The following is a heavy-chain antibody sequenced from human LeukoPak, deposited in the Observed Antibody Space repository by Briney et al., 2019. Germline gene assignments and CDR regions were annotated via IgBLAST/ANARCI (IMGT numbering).Heavy chain of an antibody. V-gene: IGHV3-7*01. D-gene: IGHD6-13*01. CDR1: GFTFSSYA. Sequence: PGGSLRLSCAASGFTFSSYAMHWVRQAPGKGLEWVANIKQDGSEKYYVDSVKGRFTISRDNAKNSLYLQMNSLRAEDTAVYYCARDIDSSSWFDYWGQGTLVTVSS. J-gene: IGHJ4*02. CDR2: IKQDGSEK. CDR3: ARDIDSSSWFDY.